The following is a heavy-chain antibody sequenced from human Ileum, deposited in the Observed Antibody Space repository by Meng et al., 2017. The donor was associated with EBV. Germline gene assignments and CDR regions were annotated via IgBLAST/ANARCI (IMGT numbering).Heavy chain of an antibody. J-gene: IGHJ4*02. CDR2: MSYSGST. V-gene: IGHV4-61*01. Sequence: QVQLQASGPGLVKPSETLSRTCTVSGGSVSSAHSFWTWIRQPPGKGLEWIGYMSYSGSTNYSPPLESRVTISVDTSKNQFSLKLSSVTAADTAVYYCAGDPHSGSPHWGQGTLVTVSS. CDR3: AGDPHSGSPH. CDR1: GGSVSSAHSF. D-gene: IGHD1-26*01.